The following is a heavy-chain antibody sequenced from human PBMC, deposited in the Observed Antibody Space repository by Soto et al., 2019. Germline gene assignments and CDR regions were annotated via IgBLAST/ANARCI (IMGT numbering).Heavy chain of an antibody. CDR3: ARDLGSGWYNY. V-gene: IGHV1-69*01. Sequence: QVQLVQSGAEVKKPGSSVKVSCKASGGTFSSYAISWVRQAPGQGLEWMGGIIPIFGTANYAQNFQGRVTIAADESTNTAYMGLSSLRSEDTAVYYCARDLGSGWYNYWGQGTLVTVSS. CDR1: GGTFSSYA. J-gene: IGHJ4*02. D-gene: IGHD6-19*01. CDR2: IIPIFGTA.